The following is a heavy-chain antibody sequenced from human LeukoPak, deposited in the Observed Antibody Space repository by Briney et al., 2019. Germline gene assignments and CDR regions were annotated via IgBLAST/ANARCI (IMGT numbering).Heavy chain of an antibody. CDR2: IYSGGPT. CDR3: ASLVVPAAHDAFDI. V-gene: IGHV3-53*01. CDR1: GFNVSNNY. J-gene: IGHJ3*02. Sequence: PGGSLRLSCAASGFNVSNNYMTWVRQAPGKGLEWVSVIYSGGPTYYASSVKGRFTISRDNSKNTLYLQMNSLRAEDTAVYYCASLVVPAAHDAFDIWGQGTMVTVSS. D-gene: IGHD2-2*01.